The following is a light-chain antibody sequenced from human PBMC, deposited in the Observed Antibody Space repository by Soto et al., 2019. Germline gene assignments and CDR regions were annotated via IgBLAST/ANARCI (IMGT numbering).Light chain of an antibody. CDR2: AAS. Sequence: EIVLTQSPATLSLSPGARAPLSCRARQSVSSNLAWYQHKPGQAPRLLIYAASTRATGIPARFSGSGSGTDFTLTISSLQSEDFAVYYCHQYHHWPPSFTFGPGTKVDIK. CDR1: QSVSSN. V-gene: IGKV3-15*01. CDR3: HQYHHWPPSFT. J-gene: IGKJ3*01.